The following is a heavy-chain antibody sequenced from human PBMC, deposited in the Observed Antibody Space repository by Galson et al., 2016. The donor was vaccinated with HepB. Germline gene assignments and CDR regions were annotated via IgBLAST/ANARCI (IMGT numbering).Heavy chain of an antibody. Sequence: SLRLSCAASGFTFSSYAMSWVRQAPGKGLEWVAGISGGGRTTFYADSVKGRFTISRDNAKNSLYLQMNSLRPEDTAVYYCARGREFIAVTGSRWFDPWGQGALVTISS. CDR3: ARGREFIAVTGSRWFDP. CDR2: ISGGGRTT. D-gene: IGHD6-19*01. J-gene: IGHJ5*02. CDR1: GFTFSSYA. V-gene: IGHV3-23*01.